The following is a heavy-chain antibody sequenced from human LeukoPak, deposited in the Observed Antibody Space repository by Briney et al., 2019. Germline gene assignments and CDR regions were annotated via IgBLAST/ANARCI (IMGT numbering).Heavy chain of an antibody. CDR1: GFTFSSYA. CDR3: TTKGITIFGVAIDY. CDR2: IKSKTDGGTT. D-gene: IGHD3-3*01. J-gene: IGHJ4*02. Sequence: GGSLRLSCAASGFTFSSYAMSWVRQAPGKGLEWVGRIKSKTDGGTTDYAAPVKGRFTISRDDSKNTLYLQMNSLKTEDTAVYYCTTKGITIFGVAIDYWGQGTLVTVSS. V-gene: IGHV3-15*01.